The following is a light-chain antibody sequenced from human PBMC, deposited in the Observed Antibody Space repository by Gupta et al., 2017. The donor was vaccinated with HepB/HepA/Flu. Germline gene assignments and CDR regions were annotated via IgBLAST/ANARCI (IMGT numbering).Light chain of an antibody. CDR3: TSDTNSITGV. Sequence: SALTPPASVSRSPGHPITLSCTGTNNDVGRFNYVSWYQQHPGKAPKLMIYDVTNRPSGVSNRCSGSKSGNTAALTISGRRAEDEADYYCTSDTNSITGVFGGGTKLTVL. J-gene: IGLJ3*02. V-gene: IGLV2-14*03. CDR1: NNDVGRFNY. CDR2: DVT.